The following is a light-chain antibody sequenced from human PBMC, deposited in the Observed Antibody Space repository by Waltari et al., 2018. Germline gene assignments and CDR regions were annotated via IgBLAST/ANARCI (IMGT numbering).Light chain of an antibody. CDR1: TGHSDFA. Sequence: QPVLTQSPSASASLGASVKLTCTLSTGHSDFAIAWHQQQPERGPRYLMKLNSDGSHTKGDEIHDRFSGSSSGAERYLIISSLQSEDEAAYYCQTWGSGIVTFGGGTQLTVL. CDR2: LNSDGSH. J-gene: IGLJ2*01. CDR3: QTWGSGIVT. V-gene: IGLV4-69*01.